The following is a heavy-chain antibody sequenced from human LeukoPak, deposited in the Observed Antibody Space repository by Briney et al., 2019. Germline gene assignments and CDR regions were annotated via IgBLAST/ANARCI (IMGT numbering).Heavy chain of an antibody. CDR3: ARTDYYGSGSYYKYWFDP. CDR1: GGSISSYY. V-gene: IGHV4-4*07. Sequence: SETLSLTCTVSGGSISSYYWSWIRQPAGKGLEWIGRIYISGSTNYNPSLKSRVTISVDTSKNQFSLKLSSVTAADTAVYYCARTDYYGSGSYYKYWFDPWGQGTLVTVSS. D-gene: IGHD3-10*01. J-gene: IGHJ5*02. CDR2: IYISGST.